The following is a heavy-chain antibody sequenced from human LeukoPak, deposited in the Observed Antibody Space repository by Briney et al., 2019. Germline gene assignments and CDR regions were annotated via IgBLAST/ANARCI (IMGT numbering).Heavy chain of an antibody. CDR1: GSLDIYY. CDR3: AAYGGDWNFDS. D-gene: IGHD2-21*01. V-gene: IGHV4-34*01. Sequence: PSETLSPTCAVYGSLDIYYFMFVRQPPGKGLQWLGEITYRRSADYNPSLKSRLTISIDVPQRQISLQLRSVTAADTAVYYCAAYGGDWNFDSWGQGTLVTVSS. CDR2: ITYRRSA. J-gene: IGHJ4*02.